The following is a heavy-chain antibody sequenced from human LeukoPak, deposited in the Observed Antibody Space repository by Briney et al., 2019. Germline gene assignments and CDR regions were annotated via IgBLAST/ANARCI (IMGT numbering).Heavy chain of an antibody. CDR1: GFTFSSYW. CDR3: ARALDSLYSSGWPSAGY. CDR2: IKCDGSEK. J-gene: IGHJ4*02. V-gene: IGHV3-7*01. Sequence: PGGSLRLSCTASGFTFSSYWMNWVRQAPGKGLEWVANIKCDGSEKYHVDSVKGRFTISRDNAKNSVYLQMNSLRAEDTAVYYCARALDSLYSSGWPSAGYWGQGTLVTVSS. D-gene: IGHD6-19*01.